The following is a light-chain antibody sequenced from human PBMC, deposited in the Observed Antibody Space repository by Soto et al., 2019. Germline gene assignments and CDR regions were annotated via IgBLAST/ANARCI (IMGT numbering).Light chain of an antibody. J-gene: IGKJ4*01. CDR2: GAS. CDR1: QSVSSSY. Sequence: EMVLTQSPGTLSLSPGERATLSCRASQSVSSSYLAWYQQKLGQAPRLLIYGASSRATGIPDRFSGSGSGTDFTLTISRLEPEDCAVYDCQQYGSSPLLTFGGGTKVEIK. V-gene: IGKV3-20*01. CDR3: QQYGSSPLLT.